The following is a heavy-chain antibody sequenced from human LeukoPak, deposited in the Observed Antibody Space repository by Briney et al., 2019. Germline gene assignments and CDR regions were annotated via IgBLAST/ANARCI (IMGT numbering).Heavy chain of an antibody. CDR3: ARGADRWNYFDY. CDR2: IYSGGST. V-gene: IGHV3-53*01. D-gene: IGHD4-23*01. Sequence: GGSLRLSCAASGFTVSSSFMSWVRQAPGRGLEWVSVIYSGGSTYYADSVKGRFTISRDNSKNMVSLQMNSLRAEDTAVYYCARGADRWNYFDYWGQGTLVTVSS. J-gene: IGHJ4*02. CDR1: GFTVSSSF.